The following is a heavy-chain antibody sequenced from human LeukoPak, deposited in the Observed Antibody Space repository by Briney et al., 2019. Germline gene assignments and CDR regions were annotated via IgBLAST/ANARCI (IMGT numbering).Heavy chain of an antibody. D-gene: IGHD3-22*01. CDR3: ARVWGGSNGYFYYFDY. CDR2: IYYSGST. Sequence: TPSETLSLTCTVSGDSISSYYWSWIRQPPGKGLEWIGYIYYSGSTSYNPSLKSRVTFSVDTSKNHFSLKLSSVTAADTAVYYCARVWGGSNGYFYYFDYWGQGTLVTVSS. CDR1: GDSISSYY. V-gene: IGHV4-59*01. J-gene: IGHJ4*02.